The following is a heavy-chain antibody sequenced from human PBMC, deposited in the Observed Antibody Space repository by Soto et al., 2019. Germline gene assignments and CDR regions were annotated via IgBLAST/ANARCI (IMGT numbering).Heavy chain of an antibody. CDR3: ARGQTNGYSYGYFNYYYGMDV. Sequence: SETLSLTCAVYGGSFSGYYWSWTRQPPGKGLEWIGEINHSGSTNYNPSLKSRVTISVDTSKNQFSLKLSSVTAADTAVYYCARGQTNGYSYGYFNYYYGMDVWGQGTTVTSP. CDR2: INHSGST. J-gene: IGHJ6*02. D-gene: IGHD5-18*01. V-gene: IGHV4-34*01. CDR1: GGSFSGYY.